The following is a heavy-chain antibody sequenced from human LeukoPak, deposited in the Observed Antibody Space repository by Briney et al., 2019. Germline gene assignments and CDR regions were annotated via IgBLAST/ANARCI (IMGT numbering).Heavy chain of an antibody. CDR1: GGSINSYY. J-gene: IGHJ4*02. D-gene: IGHD1-26*01. V-gene: IGHV4-4*07. CDR3: ARVGYTISYYSLDY. CDR2: IYTTGST. Sequence: SETLSLTCTVSGGSINSYYWGWIRQPAGKGLEWIGGIYTTGSTNYNPSLKSRVTISVDTSKNQFSLKLTSVTAADTAMYYCARVGYTISYYSLDYWGQGTLVTVSS.